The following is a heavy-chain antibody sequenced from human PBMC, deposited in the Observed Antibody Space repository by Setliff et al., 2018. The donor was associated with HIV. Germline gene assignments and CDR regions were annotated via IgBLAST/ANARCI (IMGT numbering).Heavy chain of an antibody. D-gene: IGHD3-22*01. Sequence: SETLSLTCSVSGGSFSGYHWNWIRQPAGKGLEWIGRIYYTGNTDYNPSLKSRVTMSMDTSKNQISLKLNSMTAADTAVYYCARVYYFDSSGYYQRGDVFDIWGQGTMVTVSS. CDR3: ARVYYFDSSGYYQRGDVFDI. CDR2: IYYTGNT. V-gene: IGHV4-4*07. CDR1: GGSFSGYH. J-gene: IGHJ3*02.